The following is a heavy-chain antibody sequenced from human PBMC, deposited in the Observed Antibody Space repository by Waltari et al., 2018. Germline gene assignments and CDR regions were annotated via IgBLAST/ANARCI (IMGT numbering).Heavy chain of an antibody. J-gene: IGHJ6*02. V-gene: IGHV4-34*01. D-gene: IGHD3-10*01. CDR2: INHSGNT. Sequence: QVQLQQWGAGLLKPSETLSLTCAVYGGSFSGYYWSWIRQPPGKGLEWIGEINHSGNTNYNPSLKGRVTISVDTSKNQFSLKLSSVTAADTAVYYCARGRYYGSGSYYNYYYYYGMDVWGQGTTVTVSS. CDR1: GGSFSGYY. CDR3: ARGRYYGSGSYYNYYYYYGMDV.